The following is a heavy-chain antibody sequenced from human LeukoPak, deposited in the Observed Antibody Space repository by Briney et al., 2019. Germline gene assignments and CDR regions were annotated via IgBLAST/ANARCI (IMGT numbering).Heavy chain of an antibody. CDR3: ARKLWFGEVAWFDP. J-gene: IGHJ5*02. V-gene: IGHV4-34*01. CDR2: INHSGST. D-gene: IGHD3-10*01. CDR1: GGSFSGYY. Sequence: SETLSLTCAVYGGSFSGYYWSWIRQPPGKGLEWIGEINHSGSTNYNPSLKSRVTISVDTSKNQFSLKLSSVTAADTAVYYCARKLWFGEVAWFDPWGQGTLVTVSS.